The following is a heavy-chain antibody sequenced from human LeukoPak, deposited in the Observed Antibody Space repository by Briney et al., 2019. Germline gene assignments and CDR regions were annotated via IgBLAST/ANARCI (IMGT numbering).Heavy chain of an antibody. CDR1: GGSFSGYY. V-gene: IGHV4-34*01. J-gene: IGHJ5*02. Sequence: SETLSLTCAVYGGSFSGYYWSWIRQPPGKGLEWIGEINHSGSTNYNPSPKSRVTMSVDTSKNQFSLKLSSVTAADTAVYYCARDLITMVRGVNSWFDPWGQGTLVSVSS. CDR3: ARDLITMVRGVNSWFDP. CDR2: INHSGST. D-gene: IGHD3-10*01.